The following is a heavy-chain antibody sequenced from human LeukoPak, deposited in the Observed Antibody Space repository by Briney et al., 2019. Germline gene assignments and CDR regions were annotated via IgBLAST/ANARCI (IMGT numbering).Heavy chain of an antibody. CDR3: ARDQRPSCLGGICYSGDY. Sequence: ASVKVSCKASGGTFHSYIVTWVRQAPGQGLEWMGGIVPIIGTANYAQKFQGRVTITADDSTNTAYMELRSLRSEDTAIYYCARDQRPSCLGGICYSGDYWGQGTLVTVTS. CDR2: IVPIIGTA. D-gene: IGHD2-15*01. CDR1: GGTFHSYI. V-gene: IGHV1-69*13. J-gene: IGHJ4*02.